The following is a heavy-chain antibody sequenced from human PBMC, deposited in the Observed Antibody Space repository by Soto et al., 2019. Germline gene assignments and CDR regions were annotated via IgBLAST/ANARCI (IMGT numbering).Heavy chain of an antibody. J-gene: IGHJ6*02. CDR3: TRKRFGMDV. CDR2: IKEDGSEK. V-gene: IGHV3-7*03. CDR1: GFTFSSSW. Sequence: GGSLRLSCAASGFTFSSSWMSWVRQAPGKGLEWVANIKEDGSEKDYVDPVKGRFTITRDNAKNSLYLQMNNLRAEDTAVYFCTRKRFGMDVWGQGTTVTVSS.